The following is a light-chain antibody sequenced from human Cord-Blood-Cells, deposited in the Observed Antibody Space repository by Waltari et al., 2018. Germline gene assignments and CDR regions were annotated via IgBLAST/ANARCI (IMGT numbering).Light chain of an antibody. CDR1: QSISSY. Sequence: DSQMTQSPSSLSASVGDRVTIPCRARQSISSYLNWYQQKPGKAPKLLIYAASSLQSGVPSRFSGSGSGTDFTLTISSLQPEDFATYYCQQSYSTPWTFGQGTKVEIK. CDR3: QQSYSTPWT. CDR2: AAS. V-gene: IGKV1-39*01. J-gene: IGKJ1*01.